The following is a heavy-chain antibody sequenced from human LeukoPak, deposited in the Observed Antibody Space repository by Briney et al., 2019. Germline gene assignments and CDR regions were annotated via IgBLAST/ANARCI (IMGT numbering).Heavy chain of an antibody. J-gene: IGHJ6*02. CDR3: AKGRMTLYNNGMDV. CDR2: ISGNGSST. V-gene: IGHV3-23*01. D-gene: IGHD1-14*01. Sequence: GGSLRLSCAASGFTFSSYAMSWVRQAPGKGLEWVSGISGNGSSTYYADSVKGRFTISRDNSKNTLDLQMNSLRAEDTAVYYCAKGRMTLYNNGMDVWGQGTTVTVSS. CDR1: GFTFSSYA.